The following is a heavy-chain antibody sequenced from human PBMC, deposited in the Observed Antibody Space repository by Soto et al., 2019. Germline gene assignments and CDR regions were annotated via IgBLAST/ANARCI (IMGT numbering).Heavy chain of an antibody. Sequence: GESLKISCKGSGYTFTNYWIGWVRQMPGKGPEWMGIIYPGDSDTKYDPSFQGQVTISADKSITTPYLQWSSLTASDTAIYYCAASIFYYGMDVWGQGTTGTVS. J-gene: IGHJ6*02. CDR3: AASIFYYGMDV. V-gene: IGHV5-51*01. CDR1: GYTFTNYW. CDR2: IYPGDSDT.